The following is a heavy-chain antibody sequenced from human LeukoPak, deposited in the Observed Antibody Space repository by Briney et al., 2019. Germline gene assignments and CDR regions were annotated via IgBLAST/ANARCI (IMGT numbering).Heavy chain of an antibody. CDR3: AKGPPEYCSGGSCHSGRNWIDP. D-gene: IGHD2-15*01. CDR2: INPNSGGA. J-gene: IGHJ5*02. CDR1: GYIFTGYY. Sequence: ASVKVSCKASGYIFTGYYIHWVRQAPGQGLEWMGWINPNSGGADYAQKFQGRVTMTRDTSISTAYMALSRLRSDDTAVYYCAKGPPEYCSGGSCHSGRNWIDPWGQGTLVTVSS. V-gene: IGHV1-2*02.